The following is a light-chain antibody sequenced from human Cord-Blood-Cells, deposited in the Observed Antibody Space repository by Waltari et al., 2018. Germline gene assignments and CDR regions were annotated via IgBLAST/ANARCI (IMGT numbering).Light chain of an antibody. CDR2: GAS. J-gene: IGKJ4*01. Sequence: EIVMTQSPATLSVSPGERATLSCRASQSVSSNLAWYQQKPGQAPRLLIHGASTRATGIPARFSGSGSGTEFTRTISSLQAEDFAVYYCQQYNNWPPLTFGGGTKVEIK. V-gene: IGKV3-15*01. CDR1: QSVSSN. CDR3: QQYNNWPPLT.